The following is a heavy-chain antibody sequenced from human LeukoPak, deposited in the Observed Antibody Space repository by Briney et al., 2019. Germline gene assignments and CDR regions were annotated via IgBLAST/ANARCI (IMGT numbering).Heavy chain of an antibody. CDR1: GFTFSSYS. D-gene: IGHD3-22*01. V-gene: IGHV3-48*01. CDR3: ARGHPPYYDDSRHYAFDI. J-gene: IGHJ3*02. Sequence: GGSLRLSCAASGFTFSSYSMNWVRQAPGKGLEWVSYISSSSSTIYYADSVKGRFTISRDKAKNSLYLQMNSLRAGDTAVYYCARGHPPYYDDSRHYAFDIWGQGTMVTVSS. CDR2: ISSSSSTI.